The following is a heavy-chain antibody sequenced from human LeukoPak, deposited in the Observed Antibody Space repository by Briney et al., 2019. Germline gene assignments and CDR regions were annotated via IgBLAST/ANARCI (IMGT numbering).Heavy chain of an antibody. CDR3: ARGVY. Sequence: GGSLRLSCAASGFTFSSYSMNWVRQAPGKGLEWVAVISYDGSNKYYADSVKGRFTISRDNSKNTLYLQMNSLRAEDTAVYYCARGVYWGQGTLVTVSS. CDR2: ISYDGSNK. V-gene: IGHV3-30*03. CDR1: GFTFSSYS. J-gene: IGHJ4*02.